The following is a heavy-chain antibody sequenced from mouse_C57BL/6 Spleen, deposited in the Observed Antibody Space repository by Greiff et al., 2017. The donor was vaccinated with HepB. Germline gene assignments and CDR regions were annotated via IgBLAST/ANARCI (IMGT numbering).Heavy chain of an antibody. CDR3: TLRFYDGYPAY. D-gene: IGHD2-3*01. V-gene: IGHV14-4*01. CDR2: IDPENGDT. CDR1: GFNIKDDY. Sequence: EVKLMESGAELVRPGASVKLSCTASGFNIKDDYMHWVKQRPEQGLEWIGWIDPENGDTEYASKFQGKATITADTSSNTAYLQLSSLTSEDTAVYYYTLRFYDGYPAYWGQGTLVTVSA. J-gene: IGHJ3*01.